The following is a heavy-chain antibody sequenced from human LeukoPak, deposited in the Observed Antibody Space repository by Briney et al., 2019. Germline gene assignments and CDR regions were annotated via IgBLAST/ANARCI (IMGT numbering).Heavy chain of an antibody. CDR3: ARVLPDGYFDY. CDR2: IYYSGST. V-gene: IGHV4-59*01. J-gene: IGHJ4*02. CDR1: GGSISSFY. Sequence: SETLSLTCTVSGGSISSFYWSWIRQPPGKGLEWIGYIYYSGSTNYNPSLESRVTISVDTSKNQFSLKLSSVTAADTAVYYCARVLPDGYFDYWGQGTLVTVSS.